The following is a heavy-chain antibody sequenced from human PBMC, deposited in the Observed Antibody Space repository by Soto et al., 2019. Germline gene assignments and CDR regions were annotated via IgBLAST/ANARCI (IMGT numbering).Heavy chain of an antibody. CDR2: IDPSDSYT. CDR1: GYNFISYW. J-gene: IGHJ3*02. CDR3: ARHRAMAVPDWVAESI. Sequence: GESLKLSCKGSGYNFISYWIYWVRQMPGKGREWMGRIDPSDSYTNYNPSFGGHVTMSADKSISTAYLQLSSLKASDTAMYYCARHRAMAVPDWVAESIWGQGTKVTVSS. V-gene: IGHV5-10-1*01. D-gene: IGHD6-19*01.